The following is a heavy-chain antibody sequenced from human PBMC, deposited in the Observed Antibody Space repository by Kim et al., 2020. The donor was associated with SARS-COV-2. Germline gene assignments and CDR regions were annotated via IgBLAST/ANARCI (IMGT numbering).Heavy chain of an antibody. CDR3: ASIDYGDSY. Sequence: GRDKSYVDSGKGRFIISRDNARNSVFLQMNSLRAEDTAIYYCASIDYGDSYWGQGTLVTVSS. J-gene: IGHJ4*02. CDR2: GRDK. V-gene: IGHV3-7*03. D-gene: IGHD4-17*01.